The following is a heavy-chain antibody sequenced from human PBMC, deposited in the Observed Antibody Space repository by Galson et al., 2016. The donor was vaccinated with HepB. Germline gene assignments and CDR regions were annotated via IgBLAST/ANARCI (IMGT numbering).Heavy chain of an antibody. J-gene: IGHJ4*02. D-gene: IGHD2/OR15-2a*01. CDR2: ISSSGTYI. CDR3: ARDPFRGALDY. Sequence: SLRLSCAAAGFTFSRNNMNWVRQAPGKGLEWVSFISSSGTYIYYEDSVKGRFTISRDNAENTLYLQMNSLRVDDTAVYYCARDPFRGALDYWGQGTLVTVSS. CDR1: GFTFSRNN. V-gene: IGHV3-21*06.